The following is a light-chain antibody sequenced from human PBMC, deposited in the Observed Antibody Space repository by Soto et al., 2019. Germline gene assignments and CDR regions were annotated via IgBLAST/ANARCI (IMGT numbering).Light chain of an antibody. Sequence: QPVLTQPASVSGSPGQSITISCTGTSSDVGGYDYVSWYQLHPGKAPKLMVFEVSNRPSGVSYRFSGSKSGNTASLTISGLQAEDEADYFCSSYSISTAYLFGTGTKVTV. V-gene: IGLV2-14*01. CDR1: SSDVGGYDY. J-gene: IGLJ1*01. CDR2: EVS. CDR3: SSYSISTAYL.